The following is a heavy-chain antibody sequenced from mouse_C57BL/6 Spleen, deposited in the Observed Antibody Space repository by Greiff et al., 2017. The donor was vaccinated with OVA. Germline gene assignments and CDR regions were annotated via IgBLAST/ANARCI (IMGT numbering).Heavy chain of an antibody. CDR1: GYAFSSYW. J-gene: IGHJ3*01. CDR2: IYPGDGDT. D-gene: IGHD2-12*01. CDR3: ARWGLNDEVAY. Sequence: VKLMESGAELVKPGASVKISCKASGYAFSSYWMNWVKQRPGKGLEWIGQIYPGDGDTNYNGKFKGKATLTADKSSSTAYMQLSSLTAEDSAVYFCARWGLNDEVAYWGQGTLVTVSA. V-gene: IGHV1-80*01.